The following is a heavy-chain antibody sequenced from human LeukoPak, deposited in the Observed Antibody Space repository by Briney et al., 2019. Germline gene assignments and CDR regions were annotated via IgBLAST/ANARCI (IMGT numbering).Heavy chain of an antibody. D-gene: IGHD3-10*01. V-gene: IGHV4-61*08. Sequence: PSETLSLTCTVSGGSVSSGGYYWSWIRQPPGKGLEWIGYIYYRGSTNYNPSLKGRVTISVDTSKNQFSLKLSSVTAADTAVYYCASGGPYYYGSGSYPHWGQGTLVTVSS. CDR3: ASGGPYYYGSGSYPH. CDR2: IYYRGST. CDR1: GGSVSSGGYY. J-gene: IGHJ4*02.